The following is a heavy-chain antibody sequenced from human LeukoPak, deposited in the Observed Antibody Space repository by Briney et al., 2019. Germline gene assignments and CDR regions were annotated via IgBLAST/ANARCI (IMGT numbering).Heavy chain of an antibody. J-gene: IGHJ4*02. CDR3: AKSAYYDSSGFYREYYFDY. CDR1: RFTFSNYA. Sequence: PGGSLRLSCAASRFTFSNYAMSWVRQAPGKGLEWVSTISGSGGSTYYADSVKGRFTISGDNSKNTLHLQMNSLRAEDTAVYYCAKSAYYDSSGFYREYYFDYWGQGTLVTVSS. D-gene: IGHD3-22*01. CDR2: ISGSGGST. V-gene: IGHV3-23*01.